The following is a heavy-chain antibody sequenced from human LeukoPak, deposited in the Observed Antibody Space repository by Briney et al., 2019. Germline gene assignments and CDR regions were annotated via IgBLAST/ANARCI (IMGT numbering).Heavy chain of an antibody. D-gene: IGHD3-10*02. CDR1: GFTFNTYS. Sequence: GGSLRLSCAGSGFTFNTYSMNWVRQAPGKGLEWVSSISTSGSYIYYADSVKGRFTISRDNAKNSLYLQMNSLRAEDTAVYYCAELGITRIGGVWGKGTTVTISS. CDR2: ISTSGSYI. J-gene: IGHJ6*04. CDR3: AELGITRIGGV. V-gene: IGHV3-21*01.